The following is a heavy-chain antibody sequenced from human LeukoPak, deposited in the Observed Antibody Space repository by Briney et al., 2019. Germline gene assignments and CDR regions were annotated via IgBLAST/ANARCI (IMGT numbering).Heavy chain of an antibody. J-gene: IGHJ4*02. CDR2: IYYSGST. CDR1: GGSISSSSYY. Sequence: SSETLSLTCTVSGGSISSSSYYWGWIRQPPGKGLELIGSIYYSGSTYYNPSLKSRVTISVDTSKNQFSLKLSSVTAADTAVYYCARQRRYCSSTSCYAFDYWGQGTLVTVSS. V-gene: IGHV4-39*01. D-gene: IGHD2-2*01. CDR3: ARQRRYCSSTSCYAFDY.